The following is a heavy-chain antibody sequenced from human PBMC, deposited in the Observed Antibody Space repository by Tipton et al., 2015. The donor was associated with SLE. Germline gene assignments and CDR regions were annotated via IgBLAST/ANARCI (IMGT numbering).Heavy chain of an antibody. CDR3: ARTLPDSSGLAFDH. J-gene: IGHJ4*02. D-gene: IGHD3-22*01. V-gene: IGHV4-59*08. Sequence: TLSLTCTVSGGSIRSDYWNWIRQPPGKGLEWIGYINYSGSTNYNPSLKSRVTISVDTSKNQFSLKLSSVTAADTAVYYCARTLPDSSGLAFDHWGQGTLVTVSS. CDR1: GGSIRSDY. CDR2: INYSGST.